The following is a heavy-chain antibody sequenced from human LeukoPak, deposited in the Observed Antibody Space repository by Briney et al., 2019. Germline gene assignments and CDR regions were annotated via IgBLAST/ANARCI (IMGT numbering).Heavy chain of an antibody. CDR3: ARMELGVVIPINYFDY. J-gene: IGHJ4*02. V-gene: IGHV5-51*01. Sequence: HGESLKISCKGSGYSFTSYWIGWVRQMPGKGLEWMGIIYPGDSDTRYSPSFQGQVAISADKSISTAYLQWSSLKASDTAMYYCARMELGVVIPINYFDYWGQGTLVTVSS. D-gene: IGHD3-3*01. CDR1: GYSFTSYW. CDR2: IYPGDSDT.